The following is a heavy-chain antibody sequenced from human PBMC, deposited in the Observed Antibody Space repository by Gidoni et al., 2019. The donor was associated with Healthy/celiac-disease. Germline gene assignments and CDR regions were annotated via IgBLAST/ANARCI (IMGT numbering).Heavy chain of an antibody. CDR3: AKEEGSGWIVAFDI. CDR1: GFTFDDYA. Sequence: EVQLVESGGGLVQPGRSMRLSCAASGFTFDDYAMHWVRHAPGTGLEWVSGISWNSGSIGYADSVKGRFTISRDNAKNSLYLQMNSLRAEDTALYYCAKEEGSGWIVAFDIWGQGTMVTVSS. D-gene: IGHD6-19*01. J-gene: IGHJ3*02. V-gene: IGHV3-9*01. CDR2: ISWNSGSI.